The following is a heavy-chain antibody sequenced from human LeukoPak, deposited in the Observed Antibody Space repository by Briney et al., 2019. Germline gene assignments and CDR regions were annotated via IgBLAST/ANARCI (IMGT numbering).Heavy chain of an antibody. D-gene: IGHD7-27*01. V-gene: IGHV5-51*01. J-gene: IGHJ4*02. CDR3: ARPWGSGYFDY. CDR1: GYSFTTFW. CDR2: IYPGDSDT. Sequence: KDGESPKISCKASGYSFTTFWVGWVRQMPGKGLEWMGIIYPGDSDTRYSPSFQGQVTISADKSISTAYLQWSSLKASDTAMYYCARPWGSGYFDYWGQGTLVTVSS.